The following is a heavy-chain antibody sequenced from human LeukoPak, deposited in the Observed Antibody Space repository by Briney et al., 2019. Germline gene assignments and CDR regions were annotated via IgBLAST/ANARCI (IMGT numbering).Heavy chain of an antibody. D-gene: IGHD4-17*01. CDR3: ARKGRIYGDYDY. Sequence: ASVKVSCKASGYTFIGYYIHWVRQAPGQGLEWMGWINPNSGGTNYAQRFQGRVTMTRDTSISTAYMELSGLRSDDTAVYYCARKGRIYGDYDYWGRGTLVTVSS. V-gene: IGHV1-2*02. CDR2: INPNSGGT. J-gene: IGHJ4*02. CDR1: GYTFIGYY.